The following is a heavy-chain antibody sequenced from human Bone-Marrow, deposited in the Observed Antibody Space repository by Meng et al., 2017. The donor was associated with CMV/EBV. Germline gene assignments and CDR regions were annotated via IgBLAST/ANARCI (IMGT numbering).Heavy chain of an antibody. V-gene: IGHV1-8*03. D-gene: IGHD2-2*01. Sequence: ASVKVSCKASGGTFSSYTISWVRKAPGQGLEWMGWMNPNSGNTGYAQKFQGRVTITRNTSISTAYMELSSLRSEDTAVYYCARSRPVQLPRRWFDPWGQGTLVTVSS. CDR2: MNPNSGNT. J-gene: IGHJ5*02. CDR1: GGTFSSYT. CDR3: ARSRPVQLPRRWFDP.